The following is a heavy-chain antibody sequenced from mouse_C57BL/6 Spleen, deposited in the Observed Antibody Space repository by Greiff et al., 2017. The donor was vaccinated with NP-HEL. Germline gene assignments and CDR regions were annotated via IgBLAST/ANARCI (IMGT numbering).Heavy chain of an antibody. CDR1: GYTFTDYT. J-gene: IGHJ2*01. CDR2: INPNNGGT. Sequence: VQLQQSGPELVKPGASVKMSCKASGYTFTDYTMHWVKQSHGKSLEWIGYINPNNGGTSYNQKFKGKATLTVNKSSSTAYMELRSLTSEDAADYYCARKDYGSSYDYWGQGTTLTVSS. D-gene: IGHD1-1*01. V-gene: IGHV1-22*01. CDR3: ARKDYGSSYDY.